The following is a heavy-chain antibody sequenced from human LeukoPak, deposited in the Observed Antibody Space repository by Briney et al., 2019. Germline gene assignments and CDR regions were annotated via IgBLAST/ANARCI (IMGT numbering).Heavy chain of an antibody. J-gene: IGHJ4*02. D-gene: IGHD6-6*01. CDR3: AKGGRYSSSKPPDY. V-gene: IGHV3-23*01. CDR2: ISGSGGST. CDR1: GFTFSSYA. Sequence: GGSLRLSCAASGFTFSSYAMSWVRQAPGKGLEWVSAISGSGGSTYYADSVKGRFTISRDNSKSTLYLQMNSLRAEDTAVYYCAKGGRYSSSKPPDYWGQGTLVTVSS.